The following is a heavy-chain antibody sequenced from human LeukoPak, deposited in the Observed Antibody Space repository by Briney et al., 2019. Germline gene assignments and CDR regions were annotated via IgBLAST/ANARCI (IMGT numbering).Heavy chain of an antibody. CDR2: IYDSGST. D-gene: IGHD3-3*01. V-gene: IGHV4-30-4*08. Sequence: PSETLSLTCTVSGGSISSGDYYWIWIRQPPGKGLEGIGYIYDSGSTYDNPSLKSRITISVDTSKNQFSLKLRSVTAADKDVYYCDRATHYYDFWSGYYKGYYFDYWGQGTLVTVSS. CDR3: DRATHYYDFWSGYYKGYYFDY. CDR1: GGSISSGDYY. J-gene: IGHJ4*02.